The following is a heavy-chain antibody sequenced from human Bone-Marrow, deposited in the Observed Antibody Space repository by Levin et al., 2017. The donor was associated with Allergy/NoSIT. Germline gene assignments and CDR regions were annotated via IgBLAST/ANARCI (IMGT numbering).Heavy chain of an antibody. J-gene: IGHJ4*02. Sequence: GGSLRLSCAASGFTFSSYSMNWVRQAPGKGLEWVSYISSSSSNIYYADSVKGRFTISRDNAKNSLYLQMNSLRDEDAAVYYCARFSSGYYYIDYWGQGTLVTVSS. V-gene: IGHV3-48*02. CDR1: GFTFSSYS. D-gene: IGHD3-22*01. CDR2: ISSSSSNI. CDR3: ARFSSGYYYIDY.